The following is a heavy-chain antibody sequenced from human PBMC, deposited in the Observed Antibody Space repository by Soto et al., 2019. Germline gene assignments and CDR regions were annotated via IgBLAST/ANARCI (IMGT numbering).Heavy chain of an antibody. V-gene: IGHV4-30-2*01. D-gene: IGHD3-16*01. CDR2: IYHSGST. J-gene: IGHJ6*02. CDR3: ARVMSYYYYYGMDV. Sequence: SETLSLTCAVSGGSISSGCYSWSWIRQPPGKGLEWIGYIYHSGSTYYNPSLKSRVTISVDRSKNQFSLKLSSVTAADTAVYYCARVMSYYYYYGMDVWGQGTTVTVSS. CDR1: GGSISSGCYS.